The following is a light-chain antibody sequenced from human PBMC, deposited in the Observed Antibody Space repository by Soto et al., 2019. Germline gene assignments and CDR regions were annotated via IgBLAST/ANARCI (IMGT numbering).Light chain of an antibody. CDR2: DDS. CDR1: NVGSKS. Sequence: SYELTQPPSVSVAPGLTARITCGGNNVGSKSVHWYQQKPGQAPVLVVYDDSDRPSGIPERFSGSNSGNTATLTISRVEAGDDAEYYCQVWDSSGDHNVFGTGTKLTVL. J-gene: IGLJ1*01. V-gene: IGLV3-21*02. CDR3: QVWDSSGDHNV.